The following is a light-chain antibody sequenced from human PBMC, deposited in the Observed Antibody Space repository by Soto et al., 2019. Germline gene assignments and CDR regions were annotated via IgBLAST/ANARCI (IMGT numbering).Light chain of an antibody. V-gene: IGLV1-40*01. CDR1: SSNIGAGYD. J-gene: IGLJ2*01. CDR2: GNS. CDR3: QSYDSSLRAV. Sequence: QTVVTQPPSVSGAPGQRVTISCTGSSSNIGAGYDVHWYQQLPGTAPKLLIYGNSNRPSGVPDRFSGSKSGTSASLAITGVQAEDEADYYCQSYDSSLRAVFGGGTKVTVL.